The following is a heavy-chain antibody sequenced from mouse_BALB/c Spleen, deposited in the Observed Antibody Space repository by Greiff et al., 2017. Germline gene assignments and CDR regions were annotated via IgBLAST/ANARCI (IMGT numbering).Heavy chain of an antibody. CDR2: INPDSSTI. CDR3: ARPNSSGYVWFAY. CDR1: GFDFSRYW. Sequence: DVQLQESGGGLVQPGGSLKLSCAASGFDFSRYWMSWVRQAPGKGLEWIGEINPDSSTINYTPSLKDKFIISRDNAKNTLYLQMSKVRSEDTALYYCARPNSSGYVWFAYWGQGTLVTVSA. J-gene: IGHJ3*01. D-gene: IGHD3-1*01. V-gene: IGHV4-1*02.